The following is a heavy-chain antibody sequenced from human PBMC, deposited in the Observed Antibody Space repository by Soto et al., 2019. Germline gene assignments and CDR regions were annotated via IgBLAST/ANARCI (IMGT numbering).Heavy chain of an antibody. D-gene: IGHD2-21*02. Sequence: ASVKVSCKASGYTFTSYAMHWVRQAPGQRLEWMGWINAGNGNTKYSQKFQGRVTITRDTSASTAYMELNSLRAEDTALYYCAKGSRADCYSDSDYWGQGTLVTVSS. J-gene: IGHJ4*02. CDR2: INAGNGNT. CDR1: GYTFTSYA. V-gene: IGHV1-3*01. CDR3: AKGSRADCYSDSDY.